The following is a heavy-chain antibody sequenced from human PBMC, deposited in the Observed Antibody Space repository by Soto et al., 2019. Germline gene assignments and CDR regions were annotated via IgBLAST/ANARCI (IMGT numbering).Heavy chain of an antibody. CDR2: ISSSSSTI. CDR1: GFTFSSYS. D-gene: IGHD5-12*01. Sequence: GGALRLSCARAGFTFSSYSMNWVRQAPGKGLEWVAYISSSSSTIYYADSVKGRFTISRDNAKNSLYLQMNSLRAEETAVCYCIGGYYFDYWGQGTLVTVSS. CDR3: IGGYYFDY. J-gene: IGHJ4*02. V-gene: IGHV3-48*01.